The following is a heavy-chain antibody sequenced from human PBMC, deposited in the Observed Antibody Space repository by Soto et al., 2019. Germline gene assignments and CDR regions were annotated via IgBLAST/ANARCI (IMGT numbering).Heavy chain of an antibody. CDR3: AKDHRVSGTFDY. J-gene: IGHJ4*02. Sequence: QVQLVESGGGVVQPGRSLRLSCAASGFTYSSYGMHWVRQAPGKGLEWVAVISYDGSNKYYADSVKGRFTISRDNSKNTLYLQMNSLRAEDTAVYYCAKDHRVSGTFDYWGQGTLVPVSS. CDR1: GFTYSSYG. V-gene: IGHV3-30*18. CDR2: ISYDGSNK. D-gene: IGHD1-1*01.